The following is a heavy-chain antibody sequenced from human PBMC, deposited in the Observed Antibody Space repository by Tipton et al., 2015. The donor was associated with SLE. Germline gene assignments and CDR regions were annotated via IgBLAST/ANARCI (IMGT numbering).Heavy chain of an antibody. D-gene: IGHD3-22*01. Sequence: GSLRLSCAASGFTFSRYGMHWVRQTPGKVLEWVAYIRHDGSIKHYTDSVMGRFTISRDNSENMLYLQMNSLRPEDTALYYCAKKTPGDYDHFDYWGQGTLVTVSS. CDR2: IRHDGSIK. V-gene: IGHV3-30*02. CDR1: GFTFSRYG. J-gene: IGHJ4*02. CDR3: AKKTPGDYDHFDY.